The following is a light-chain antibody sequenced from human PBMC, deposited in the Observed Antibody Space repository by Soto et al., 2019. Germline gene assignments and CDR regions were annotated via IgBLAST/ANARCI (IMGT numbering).Light chain of an antibody. CDR1: QTISTN. Sequence: EIVMTQSPATLSVSPGARATLSCRASQTISTNLAWYQHKPGQPPSLLIYGAATRATGVPARFSGSWSGTQSTLTITSLQSEDFAVYYCQQYNTWTWTFGQGTKVDIK. V-gene: IGKV3-15*01. CDR3: QQYNTWTWT. J-gene: IGKJ1*01. CDR2: GAA.